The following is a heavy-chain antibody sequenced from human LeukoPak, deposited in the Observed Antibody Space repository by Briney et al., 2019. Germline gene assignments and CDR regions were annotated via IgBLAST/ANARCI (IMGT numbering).Heavy chain of an antibody. D-gene: IGHD4-11*01. J-gene: IGHJ4*02. CDR3: ARGRGTVTTLYYFDY. V-gene: IGHV5-51*01. CDR1: GYSITGYW. CDR2: IYTGDSDT. Sequence: GESLKISCKDSGYSITGYWIAWVRQMPGKGLEWMGIIYTGDSDTRYSPSFQGQVTISVDKSINTAYLQWSSLKASDTVMYYCARGRGTVTTLYYFDYWGQGTLVTVS.